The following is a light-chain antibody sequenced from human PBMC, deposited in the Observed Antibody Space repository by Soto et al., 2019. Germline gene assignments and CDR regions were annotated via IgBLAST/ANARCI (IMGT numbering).Light chain of an antibody. CDR3: AAWDDSLRAVV. Sequence: QLVLTQSPSASGTPGQRVTISCSGSRSNIGTYAVNWYQQLPGAAPTLLIFRNHQRPSGVPDRLSGSKSGTSASLAISGPQSEDEADYYCAAWDDSLRAVVFGGGTKLTVL. V-gene: IGLV1-44*01. CDR2: RNH. J-gene: IGLJ2*01. CDR1: RSNIGTYA.